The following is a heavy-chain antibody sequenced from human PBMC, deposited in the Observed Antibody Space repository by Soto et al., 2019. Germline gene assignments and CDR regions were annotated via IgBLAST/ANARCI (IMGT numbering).Heavy chain of an antibody. CDR3: AHSPRGFWISVPIHFDY. CDR1: GFSLSTSGVG. V-gene: IGHV2-5*02. J-gene: IGHJ4*02. D-gene: IGHD3-3*01. CDR2: IYWDDDK. Sequence: QITLKESGPTLVKPTQTLTLTCTFSGFSLSTSGVGVGWIRQPPGKALEWLALIYWDDDKRYSPSLKSRLTIPQDTPKTQVVLTMTNMDPVDTTTYYCAHSPRGFWISVPIHFDYWGQGNLVPVSS.